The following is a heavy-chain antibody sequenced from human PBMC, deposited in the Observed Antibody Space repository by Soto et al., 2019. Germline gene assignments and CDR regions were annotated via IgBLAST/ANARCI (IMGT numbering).Heavy chain of an antibody. Sequence: VQLVESGGDLVQPGGSLRLSCAASGLTFNNYWMSWVRQAPGKGLDWVANIRTDGNEQHYVDSVKGRFSFSRDNAKSSLSLQTNNLRVADTAVYCCATSRAYSYEYWGQGTLVTVSS. CDR2: IRTDGNEQ. J-gene: IGHJ4*02. CDR3: ATSRAYSYEY. V-gene: IGHV3-7*02. CDR1: GLTFNNYW. D-gene: IGHD5-18*01.